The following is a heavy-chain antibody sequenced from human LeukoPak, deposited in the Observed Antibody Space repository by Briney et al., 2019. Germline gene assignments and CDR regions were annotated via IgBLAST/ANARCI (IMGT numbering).Heavy chain of an antibody. CDR2: IYYSGST. J-gene: IGHJ4*02. V-gene: IGHV4-59*01. CDR3: ARLWFGESSDYFDY. Sequence: SETLSLTCTVSGGSISSYYWSWIRQPPGKGLEWIGYIYYSGSTNYNPSLKSRVTISVDTSKNQFSLKLSSVTAADTAVYYCARLWFGESSDYFDYWGQGTLVTGSS. CDR1: GGSISSYY. D-gene: IGHD3-10*01.